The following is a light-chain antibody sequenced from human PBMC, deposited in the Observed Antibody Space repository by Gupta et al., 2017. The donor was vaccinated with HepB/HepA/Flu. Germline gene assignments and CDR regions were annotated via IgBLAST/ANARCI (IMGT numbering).Light chain of an antibody. CDR2: EVS. V-gene: IGLV2-23*02. J-gene: IGLJ2*01. CDR1: SSDVGSYNL. CDR3: SSYTPTDSLHSLL. Sequence: QSALTQPASVSGSPGQSITISCTGSSSDVGSYNLVSWYQQHPGKAPKLMIYEVSKRPSGVSDRFSGSKSGNTASLTISGLQAEDEADYYCSSYTPTDSLHSLLFGGGTKLTAL.